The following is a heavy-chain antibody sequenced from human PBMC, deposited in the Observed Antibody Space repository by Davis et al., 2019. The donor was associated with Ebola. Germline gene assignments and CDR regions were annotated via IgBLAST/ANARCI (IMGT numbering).Heavy chain of an antibody. J-gene: IGHJ6*02. CDR1: GYTFTSYY. V-gene: IGHV1-46*01. CDR3: ATGYCSSTSCHYYYYGMDV. CDR2: INPSGGST. D-gene: IGHD2-2*01. Sequence: AASVKVSCTASGYTFTSYYMHWVRQAPGQGLEWMGIINPSGGSTSYAQKFQGRVTMTEDTSTDTAYMELSSLRSEDTAVYYCATGYCSSTSCHYYYYGMDVWGQGTTVTVSS.